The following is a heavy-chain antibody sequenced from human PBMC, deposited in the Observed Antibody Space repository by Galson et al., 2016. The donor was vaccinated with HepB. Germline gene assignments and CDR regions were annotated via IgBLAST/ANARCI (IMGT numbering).Heavy chain of an antibody. CDR2: ISGSGGSI. CDR3: AKDSWWVPGVIIDLDD. CDR1: GFFFYTYA. Sequence: SLRLSCATSGFFFYTYAMSWVRQAPGKGLEWISTISGSGGSIYYADSVNGRFTISKDSSKDTLYLQMNSLSVEDTAIYYCAKDSWWVPGVIIDLDDWGQGTLVTVAS. V-gene: IGHV3-23*01. J-gene: IGHJ4*02. D-gene: IGHD3-10*01.